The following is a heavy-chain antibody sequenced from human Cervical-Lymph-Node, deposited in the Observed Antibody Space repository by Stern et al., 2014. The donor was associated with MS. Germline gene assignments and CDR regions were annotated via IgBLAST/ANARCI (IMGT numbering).Heavy chain of an antibody. V-gene: IGHV1-69*01. J-gene: IGHJ5*02. CDR3: ARSRGDYGWFDP. Sequence: VQLVESGAEVKKPGSSVKVSCKASGGTFSSYAISWVRQAPGQGLEWMGGMIPIFGTANCAKKVQGRVTITADESTSTAYMELSSLRSEDTAVYYCARSRGDYGWFDPWGQGTLVTVSS. CDR2: MIPIFGTA. CDR1: GGTFSSYA. D-gene: IGHD4-17*01.